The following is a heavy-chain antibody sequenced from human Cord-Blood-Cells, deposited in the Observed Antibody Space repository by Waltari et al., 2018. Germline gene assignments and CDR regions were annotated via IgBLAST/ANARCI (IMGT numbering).Heavy chain of an antibody. CDR3: ARDRAFDI. CDR2: ISSSSSYI. J-gene: IGHJ3*02. Sequence: EVQLVESGGGLVKPGGSLRLSCAASGFTFSSYGRNWVRQAPGKGLEWFSSISSSSSYIYYADSVKGRFTISRDNAKNSLYLQMNSLRAEDTAVYYCARDRAFDIWGQGTMVTVSS. CDR1: GFTFSSYG. V-gene: IGHV3-21*01.